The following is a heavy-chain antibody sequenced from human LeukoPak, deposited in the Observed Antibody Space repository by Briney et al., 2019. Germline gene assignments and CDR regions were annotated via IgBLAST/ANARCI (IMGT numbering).Heavy chain of an antibody. CDR1: GGSISSYY. V-gene: IGHV4-59*01. D-gene: IGHD3-22*01. CDR3: AGASYDSSGVH. Sequence: PSETLSLTCTVSGGSISSYYWSWVRQPPGKGLEWVGYIYYSGSTNYNPSLKSRVTISVDTSKNPFSLKLSSVTAADTAVYYCAGASYDSSGVHSGQGTLVTVSS. CDR2: IYYSGST. J-gene: IGHJ4*02.